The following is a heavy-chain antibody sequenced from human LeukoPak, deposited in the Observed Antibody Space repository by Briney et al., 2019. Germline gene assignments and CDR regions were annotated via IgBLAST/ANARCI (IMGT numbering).Heavy chain of an antibody. D-gene: IGHD3-22*01. CDR1: GFTFSSYA. V-gene: IGHV3-23*01. CDR3: TKDSSDDTSGPTYFDC. CDR2: SSGSGGST. J-gene: IGHJ4*02. Sequence: GGSLRLSCVASGFTFSSYARSWVRQAPGKGLEWVSGSSGSGGSTYYADSVKGRFTITRDNSKNTLYLQMNSLSAEDTAVYYCTKDSSDDTSGPTYFDCWGQGTLVTVSS.